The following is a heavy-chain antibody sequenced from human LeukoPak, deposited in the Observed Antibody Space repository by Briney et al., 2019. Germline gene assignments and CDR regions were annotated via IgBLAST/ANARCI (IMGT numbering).Heavy chain of an antibody. J-gene: IGHJ2*01. CDR2: IHFGGST. D-gene: IGHD1-1*01. CDR3: ARLGPQLSWYFDL. CDR1: GTSISSYY. V-gene: IGHV4-39*01. Sequence: SETLSLTCTVSGTSISSYYWSWIRQPPGKGLEWIGTIHFGGSTFYNPSLKSRVTISVDTSKNQFSLKLSSLTAADTAVYYCARLGPQLSWYFDLWGRGTLVTVSS.